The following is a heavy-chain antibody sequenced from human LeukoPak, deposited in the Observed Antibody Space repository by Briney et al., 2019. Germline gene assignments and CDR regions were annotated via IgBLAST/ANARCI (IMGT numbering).Heavy chain of an antibody. J-gene: IGHJ4*02. CDR2: ISYDGSNK. Sequence: GRSLRLSCAASGFTFSSYAMHWVRQAPGKGLEWVAVISYDGSNKYYADSVKGRFTISRDNSKNTLYLQMNSLRAEDTAVYYCASDRDIVVVVADPATFDYWGQGTLVTVSP. V-gene: IGHV3-30*04. D-gene: IGHD2-15*01. CDR3: ASDRDIVVVVADPATFDY. CDR1: GFTFSSYA.